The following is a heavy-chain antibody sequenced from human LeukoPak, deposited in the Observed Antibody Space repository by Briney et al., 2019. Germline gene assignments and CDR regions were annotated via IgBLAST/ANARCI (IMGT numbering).Heavy chain of an antibody. CDR1: GFTFSSYA. Sequence: PGGSLRLSCAASGFTFSSYAMSWVRQAPGKGLEWVSAISGSGGSTYYADSVKGRFTISRDNSKNTLYLQMNSLRAEDTAVYYCAKDPTVFNYYGSSGYPNIIYFDYWGQGTLVTVSS. D-gene: IGHD3-22*01. V-gene: IGHV3-23*01. J-gene: IGHJ4*02. CDR2: ISGSGGST. CDR3: AKDPTVFNYYGSSGYPNIIYFDY.